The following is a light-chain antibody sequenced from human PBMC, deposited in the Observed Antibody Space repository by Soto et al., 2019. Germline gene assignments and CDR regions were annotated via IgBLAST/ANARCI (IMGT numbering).Light chain of an antibody. V-gene: IGLV1-40*01. CDR2: GNS. Sequence: QSVLTQPPSVSGAPGQRVTISCTGSSSNIGAGYDVHWYRQLPGTAPKLLIYGNSNRPSGVPDRFSGSKSGTSASLASTGLQAEDEADYYCQSYDSSLSGSNWVFGGGTKLTVL. CDR3: QSYDSSLSGSNWV. J-gene: IGLJ3*02. CDR1: SSNIGAGYD.